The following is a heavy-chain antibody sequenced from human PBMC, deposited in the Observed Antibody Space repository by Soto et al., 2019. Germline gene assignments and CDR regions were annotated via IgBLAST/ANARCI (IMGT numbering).Heavy chain of an antibody. Sequence: ASVKVSCKASGYTFTTHAMHWVRQAPGQSLEWMGWINGGTGQTTHSQRFQGRVNITRDTSASTAYMERSSLRSEDTAVYYFARGKGMEENYYYYGLDIWGQGTTVTVSS. V-gene: IGHV1-3*01. CDR1: GYTFTTHA. CDR2: INGGTGQT. J-gene: IGHJ6*02. D-gene: IGHD1-1*01. CDR3: ARGKGMEENYYYYGLDI.